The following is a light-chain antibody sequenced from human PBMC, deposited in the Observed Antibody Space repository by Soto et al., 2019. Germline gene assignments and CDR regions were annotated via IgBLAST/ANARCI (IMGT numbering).Light chain of an antibody. CDR1: SNDVGDYNY. CDR2: EVS. Sequence: QSVLTQPASVSGSPGQSITIACTGTSNDVGDYNYVSWYQHHPGKAPKLLIFEVSNRPSGVSNRFSGSKSGNTASLTISGLQAEDEADYYCSSYTSSSTLVFGTGTKVTVL. V-gene: IGLV2-14*01. CDR3: SSYTSSSTLV. J-gene: IGLJ1*01.